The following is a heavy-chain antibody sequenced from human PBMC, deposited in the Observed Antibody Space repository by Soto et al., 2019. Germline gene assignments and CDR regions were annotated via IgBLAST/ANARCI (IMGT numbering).Heavy chain of an antibody. CDR1: GYTFTGYY. J-gene: IGHJ6*01. Sequence: QVQLVQSGPEVGKPGASVKVSCKASGYTFTGYYLHWVRQAPGQGLEWMGYINPDSGRTRYAQKFQGTVTMTRDTSIPTAYSELSSMKYDDSAIFYCALSFSQTNIDVWGQGTTVIVSS. V-gene: IGHV1-2*02. CDR3: ALSFSQTNIDV. CDR2: INPDSGRT.